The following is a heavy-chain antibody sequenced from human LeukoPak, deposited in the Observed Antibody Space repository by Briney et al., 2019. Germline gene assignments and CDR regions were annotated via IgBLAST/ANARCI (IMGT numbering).Heavy chain of an antibody. CDR3: ARDLRDIVVVPAAIPGY. V-gene: IGHV1-18*04. Sequence: ASVKVSCKASGYTFTGYYMHWVRQAPGQGLEWMGWISAYNGNTNYAQKLQGRVTMTTDTSTSTAYMELRSLRSDDTAVYYCARDLRDIVVVPAAIPGYWGQGTLVTVSS. J-gene: IGHJ4*02. CDR1: GYTFTGYY. CDR2: ISAYNGNT. D-gene: IGHD2-2*02.